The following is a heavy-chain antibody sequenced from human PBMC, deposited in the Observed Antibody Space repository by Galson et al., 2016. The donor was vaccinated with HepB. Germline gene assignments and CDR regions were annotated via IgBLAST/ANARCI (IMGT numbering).Heavy chain of an antibody. D-gene: IGHD2-2*01. J-gene: IGHJ5*02. CDR3: ARGHIVVLPAAVNLFDP. CDR1: GYTFTSYY. V-gene: IGHV1-46*01. CDR2: INPSGGST. Sequence: SVKVSCKASGYTFTSYYMHWVRQAPGQGLEWMGIINPSGGSTSYAQKFQGRVTMTRDKSTNTVYMELSSLRCEDTAVYYCARGHIVVLPAAVNLFDPWGQGTLVTVSS.